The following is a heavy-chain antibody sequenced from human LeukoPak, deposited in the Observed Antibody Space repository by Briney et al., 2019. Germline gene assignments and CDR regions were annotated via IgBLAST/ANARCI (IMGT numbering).Heavy chain of an antibody. Sequence: ASVKVSCKASGFTVTSYGISWVRQAPGQGLEWMGWISAYNGNTNYAQKLQGRVTMTTDTSTSTAYMELRSLRSDDTAVCYCARPPINNYGGNPGGDYWGQGTLVTVSS. D-gene: IGHD4-23*01. J-gene: IGHJ4*02. CDR1: GFTVTSYG. CDR2: ISAYNGNT. CDR3: ARPPINNYGGNPGGDY. V-gene: IGHV1-18*01.